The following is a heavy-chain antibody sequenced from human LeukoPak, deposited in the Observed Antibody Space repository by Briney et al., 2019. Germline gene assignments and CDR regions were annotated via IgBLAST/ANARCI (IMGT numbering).Heavy chain of an antibody. Sequence: SETLSLTCTVSGGSISSYYWSWIRQPPGKGPEWIGYIYYSGSTNYKPSVKSRVTISVDTSKNQFSLKLSSVTAADTAVYYCARGGYYGSGNDFRFDPWGRGTLVTVSS. CDR3: ARGGYYGSGNDFRFDP. D-gene: IGHD3-10*01. J-gene: IGHJ5*02. CDR2: IYYSGST. CDR1: GGSISSYY. V-gene: IGHV4-59*01.